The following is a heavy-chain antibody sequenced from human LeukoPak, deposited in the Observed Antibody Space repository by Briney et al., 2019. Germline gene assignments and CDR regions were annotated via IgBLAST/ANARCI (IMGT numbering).Heavy chain of an antibody. D-gene: IGHD6-13*01. V-gene: IGHV1-18*01. CDR2: ISAYNGNT. CDR3: ARDSTGYSSSWWAEYFVEPFDY. Sequence: GASVKVSCKASGYTFTSYGISWVRQAPGQGLEWMGWISAYNGNTNYAQKLQGRVTMTTDTSTSTAYMELRSLRSDDTAVYYCARDSTGYSSSWWAEYFVEPFDYWGQGTLVTVSS. J-gene: IGHJ4*02. CDR1: GYTFTSYG.